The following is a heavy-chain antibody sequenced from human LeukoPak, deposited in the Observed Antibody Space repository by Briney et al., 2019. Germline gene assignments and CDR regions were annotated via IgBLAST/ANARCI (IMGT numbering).Heavy chain of an antibody. CDR1: GGSISSGGYY. D-gene: IGHD4-23*01. CDR3: ARVYGSSVSWFDP. CDR2: IYYSGST. Sequence: KPSETLSLTCTVSGGSISSGGYYWSWIRQHPGKGLEWIGNIYYSGSTYYNPSLKSRVTISVDTSKNQFSLKLSAVTAADTAVYYCARVYGSSVSWFDPWGQGTLVTVSS. V-gene: IGHV4-31*03. J-gene: IGHJ5*02.